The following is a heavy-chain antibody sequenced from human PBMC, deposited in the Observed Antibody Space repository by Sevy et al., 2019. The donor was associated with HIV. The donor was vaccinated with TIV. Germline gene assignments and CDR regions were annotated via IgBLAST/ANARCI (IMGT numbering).Heavy chain of an antibody. D-gene: IGHD3-10*01. Sequence: SETLSLTCTVSSGSISSYYWSWIRQPPGKGLEWIGYIYYSGSTNYNPSLKSRVTISVDTSKNQFSLKLSSVTAADTAVYYCARAGELLCRLYYYYYMDVWGKGTTVTVSS. V-gene: IGHV4-59*01. CDR3: ARAGELLCRLYYYYYMDV. J-gene: IGHJ6*03. CDR1: SGSISSYY. CDR2: IYYSGST.